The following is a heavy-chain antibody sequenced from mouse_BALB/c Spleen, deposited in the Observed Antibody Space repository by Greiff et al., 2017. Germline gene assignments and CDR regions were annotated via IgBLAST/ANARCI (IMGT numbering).Heavy chain of an antibody. D-gene: IGHD2-4*01. J-gene: IGHJ3*01. CDR1: GYSFTDYI. CDR3: AREDDYEAWFAY. V-gene: IGHV1-39*01. CDR2: INPYYGST. Sequence: EVQLQQSGPELVKPGASVKISCKASGYSFTDYIMLWVKQSHGKSLEWIGNINPYYGSTSYNLKFKGKATLTVDKSSSTAYMQLNSLTSEDSAVYYCAREDDYEAWFAYWGQGTLVTVSA.